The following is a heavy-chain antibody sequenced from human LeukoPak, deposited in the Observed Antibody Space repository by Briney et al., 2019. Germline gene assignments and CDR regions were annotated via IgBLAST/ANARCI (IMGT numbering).Heavy chain of an antibody. J-gene: IGHJ6*03. V-gene: IGHV4-59*01. D-gene: IGHD3-22*01. CDR2: IYYSGSK. CDR1: GGSISRYY. CDR3: ARSNYYDSSGYLYYYFYYMDV. Sequence: SETLSLTCTVSGGSISRYYWSWIRQPPGKGLEWIGYIYYSGSKNYNPSRKSRVTISVDTSKNRFSLKLNSVTAADTAVYYCARSNYYDSSGYLYYYFYYMDVWGKGTTVTVSS.